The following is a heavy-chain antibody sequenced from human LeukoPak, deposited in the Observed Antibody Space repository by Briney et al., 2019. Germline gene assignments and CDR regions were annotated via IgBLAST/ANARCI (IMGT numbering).Heavy chain of an antibody. V-gene: IGHV3-74*01. CDR3: VASRWSGALDF. CDR1: SIRFADHW. J-gene: IGHJ4*02. Sequence: PGGSLRLSCVGSSIRFADHWMLWVRHVPGKPPVWVARSDRDGVVREYADSVKGRFTIPRDNARNTIHLEMNRLKVEDTAIYYCVASRWSGALDFWGQGSLVTVSS. D-gene: IGHD3-3*01. CDR2: SDRDGVVR.